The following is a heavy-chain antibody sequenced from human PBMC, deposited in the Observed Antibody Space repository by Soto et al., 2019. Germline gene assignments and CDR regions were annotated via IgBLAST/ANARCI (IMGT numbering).Heavy chain of an antibody. D-gene: IGHD3-10*01. CDR1: GFTFSSYA. Sequence: TGGSLRLSCAASGFTFSSYAMSWVRQAPGKGLEWVSAISGSGGSTYYADSVKGRFTISRDNSKNTLYLQMNSLRAEDTAVYYCAKEEYYYGSGSYYTRRTPSFDYWGQGTLVTVSS. CDR3: AKEEYYYGSGSYYTRRTPSFDY. V-gene: IGHV3-23*01. CDR2: ISGSGGST. J-gene: IGHJ4*02.